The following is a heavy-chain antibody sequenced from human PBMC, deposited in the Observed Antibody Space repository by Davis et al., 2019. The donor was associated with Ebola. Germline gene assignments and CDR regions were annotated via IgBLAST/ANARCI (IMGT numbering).Heavy chain of an antibody. V-gene: IGHV4-39*01. CDR3: ARIVMTTVTEFDY. Sequence: SETLSLTCTVSGGSISSYYWSWIRQPPGKGLEWLGSIYYSGSTYYNPSLKSRVTISVDTSKNQFSLKLSSVTAADTAVYYCARIVMTTVTEFDYWGQGTLVTVSS. CDR1: GGSISSYY. CDR2: IYYSGST. J-gene: IGHJ4*02. D-gene: IGHD4-17*01.